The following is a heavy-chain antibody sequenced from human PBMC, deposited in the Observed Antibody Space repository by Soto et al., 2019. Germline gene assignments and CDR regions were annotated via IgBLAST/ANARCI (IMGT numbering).Heavy chain of an antibody. V-gene: IGHV3-30-3*01. CDR2: ISHDGNNK. D-gene: IGHD2-2*01. J-gene: IGHJ6*03. Sequence: GGSLRLSCAASGFTFNRHPLHWVRQAPGKGLEWVAVISHDGNNKYYADSVKGRFTISRDNSMNMLYLQMHGLRTEDTAVYYCARALVVPPHMGGGYYYYMDVWGKGTTVPVSS. CDR1: GFTFNRHP. CDR3: ARALVVPPHMGGGYYYYMDV.